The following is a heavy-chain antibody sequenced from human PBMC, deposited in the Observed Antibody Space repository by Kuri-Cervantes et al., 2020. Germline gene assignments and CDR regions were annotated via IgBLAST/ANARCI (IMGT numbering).Heavy chain of an antibody. D-gene: IGHD1-26*01. V-gene: IGHV1-69*06. J-gene: IGHJ5*02. CDR1: GGTFSSYA. CDR2: IIPIFGTA. Sequence: SVKVSCKASGGTFSSYAISWVRQAPGQGLEWMGGIIPIFGTANYAQKFQGRVTITADKSTNTAYMELSSLRSEDTAVYYCARPRGSYFINWSDPWGQGTLVTVSS. CDR3: ARPRGSYFINWSDP.